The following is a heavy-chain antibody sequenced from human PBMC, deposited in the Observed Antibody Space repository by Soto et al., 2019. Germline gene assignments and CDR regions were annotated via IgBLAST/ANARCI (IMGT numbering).Heavy chain of an antibody. CDR3: GRDDYSNYGGPGY. D-gene: IGHD4-4*01. CDR1: GYSISSGYF. CDR2: IHHSGTT. Sequence: SETLSLTCTVCGYSISSGYFWGWIRQPPGRGLEWIASIHHSGTTFYNPSLRSRVTISVDTANNQFSLKVNSVSAADAAVYYCGRDDYSNYGGPGYLGQGNLVTVSS. J-gene: IGHJ4*02. V-gene: IGHV4-38-2*02.